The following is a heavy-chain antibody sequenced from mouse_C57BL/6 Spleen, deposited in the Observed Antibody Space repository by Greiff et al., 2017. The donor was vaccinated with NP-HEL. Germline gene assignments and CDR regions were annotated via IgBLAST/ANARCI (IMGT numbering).Heavy chain of an antibody. CDR3: TTTAQVLFDY. CDR2: IDPETGGT. D-gene: IGHD3-2*02. J-gene: IGHJ2*01. Sequence: VKLMESGAELVRPGASVTLSCKASGYTFTDYEMHWVKQTPVHGLEWIGAIDPETGGTAYNQKFKGKAILTADKSSSTAYMELRSLTSEDSAVYYCTTTAQVLFDYWGQGTTLTVSS. CDR1: GYTFTDYE. V-gene: IGHV1-15*01.